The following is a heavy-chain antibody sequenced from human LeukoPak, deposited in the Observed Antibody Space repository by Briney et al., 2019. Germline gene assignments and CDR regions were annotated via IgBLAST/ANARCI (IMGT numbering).Heavy chain of an antibody. CDR1: GFTFSRYA. CDR2: IEKSSSST. CDR3: AKCGGGSGCY. J-gene: IGHJ4*02. Sequence: GGSLRLSCAASGFTFSRYAMSWVRQAPGKGLEWVSSIEKSSSSTYYADSVKGRFISSRDNSKNTLYLQMNSLRAEDTAIYYCAKCGGGSGCYWGQGTLVTVSS. V-gene: IGHV3-23*05. D-gene: IGHD3-10*01.